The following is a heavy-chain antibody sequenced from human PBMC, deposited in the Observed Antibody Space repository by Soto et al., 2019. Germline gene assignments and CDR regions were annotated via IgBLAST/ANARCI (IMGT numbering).Heavy chain of an antibody. Sequence: GRAVRLSCAASGLTFSRYAMTWDRPAHGKGLEWVSAISGSGGSTYYADSVKGRFTISRDNSKNTLYLQMNSLRAEDTAVYYCAKEVYCSSTSCYFYLKNHYGMDVWGQGTKVTVFS. CDR1: GLTFSRYA. CDR3: AKEVYCSSTSCYFYLKNHYGMDV. V-gene: IGHV3-23*01. J-gene: IGHJ6*02. CDR2: ISGSGGST. D-gene: IGHD2-2*01.